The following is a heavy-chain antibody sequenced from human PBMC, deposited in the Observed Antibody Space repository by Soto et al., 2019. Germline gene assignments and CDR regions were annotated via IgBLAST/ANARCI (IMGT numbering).Heavy chain of an antibody. CDR1: GGSISSSSYY. CDR3: ASGSYDILTDDAFDI. J-gene: IGHJ3*02. V-gene: IGHV4-39*01. D-gene: IGHD3-9*01. Sequence: PSETLSLTCTVSGGSISSSSYYWGWIRQPPGKGLEWIGSIYYSGSTYYNPSLKSRVTISVDTSKNQFSLKLSSVTAADTAVYYCASGSYDILTDDAFDIWGQGTMVTVSS. CDR2: IYYSGST.